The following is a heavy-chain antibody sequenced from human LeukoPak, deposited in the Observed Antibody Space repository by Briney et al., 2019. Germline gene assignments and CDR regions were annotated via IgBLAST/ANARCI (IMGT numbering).Heavy chain of an antibody. CDR3: RKWWPDHY. CDR1: GFTFSSYA. V-gene: IGHV3-15*01. J-gene: IGHJ4*02. D-gene: IGHD2-15*01. Sequence: GGSLRLSCAASGFTFSSYAMSWVRQAPGKGLEWVGRIKSKTDGGTTGYAAPVKGRFTISRDDSKNTLYLQMNSLKTEDTAVYYCRKWWPDHYWGQGTLVTVSS. CDR2: IKSKTDGGTT.